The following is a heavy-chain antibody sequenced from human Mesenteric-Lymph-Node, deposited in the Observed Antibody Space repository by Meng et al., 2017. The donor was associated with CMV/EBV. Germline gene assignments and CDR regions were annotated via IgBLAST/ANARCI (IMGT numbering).Heavy chain of an antibody. Sequence: GGSLRPSCAASGFTFSNAWMSWVRQAPGKGLEWVSYISSSGSTIYYADSVKGRFTISRDNAKNSLYLQMNSLRAEDTAVYYCARGRVGGVDYWGQGTLVTVSS. D-gene: IGHD1-26*01. CDR2: ISSSGSTI. CDR3: ARGRVGGVDY. J-gene: IGHJ4*02. V-gene: IGHV3-11*04. CDR1: GFTFSNAW.